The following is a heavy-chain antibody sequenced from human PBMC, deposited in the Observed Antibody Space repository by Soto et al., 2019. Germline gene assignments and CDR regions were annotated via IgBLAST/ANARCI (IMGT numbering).Heavy chain of an antibody. CDR3: ARVPYLGLLWFGELFDY. CDR1: GYTLTELS. CDR2: FDPEDGET. D-gene: IGHD3-10*01. Sequence: ASVKVSCKVSGYTLTELSMHWVRQAPGKGLEWMGGFDPEDGETIYAQKFQGRVTMTEDTSTSTAYMELRSLRSDDTAVYYCARVPYLGLLWFGELFDYWGQGTLVTVSS. V-gene: IGHV1-24*01. J-gene: IGHJ4*02.